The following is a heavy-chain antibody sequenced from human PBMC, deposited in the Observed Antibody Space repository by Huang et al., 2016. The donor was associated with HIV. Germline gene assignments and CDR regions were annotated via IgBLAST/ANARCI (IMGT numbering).Heavy chain of an antibody. V-gene: IGHV3-30-3*01. Sequence: QVQLGESGGGVVQPEKSLRLSCAASGFDFSSYAMNWVRQAPGKGPQGVAGISNDGNNMYYSDSVKGRFIISRDNSKNTLYLQMNSLRGEDTAIYYCARGGILGTSWYRPFDYWGQGTLVTVSS. J-gene: IGHJ4*02. CDR2: ISNDGNNM. CDR3: ARGGILGTSWYRPFDY. CDR1: GFDFSSYA. D-gene: IGHD6-13*01.